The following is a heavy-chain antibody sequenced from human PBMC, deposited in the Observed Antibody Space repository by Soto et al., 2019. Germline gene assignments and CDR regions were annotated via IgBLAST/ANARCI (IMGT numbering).Heavy chain of an antibody. CDR3: ASGRCYTWTF. V-gene: IGHV4-34*02. J-gene: IGHJ4*02. CDR1: GEPFSDYF. Sequence: QVHLQQWGAGLLKPSETLSLTCAVSGEPFSDYFSRWIRQPPGKGLEWIGEINHFGVRTLYSPSISSGVTTSVDRSRDQFSLRLTSVTAADAAVYYCASGRCYTWTFGGQGTLVTVSS. D-gene: IGHD2-15*01. CDR2: INHFGVRT.